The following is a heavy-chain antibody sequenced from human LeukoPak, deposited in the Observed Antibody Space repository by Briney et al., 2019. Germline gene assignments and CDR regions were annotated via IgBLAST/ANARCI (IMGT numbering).Heavy chain of an antibody. CDR2: IIPIFGTA. D-gene: IGHD3-9*01. J-gene: IGHJ4*02. CDR3: ARGYDILTGSYYFDY. V-gene: IGHV1-69*13. CDR1: GYTFTSYA. Sequence: VKVSCKTSGYTFTSYAIRWVRQAPGQGLEWMGGIIPIFGTANYAQKFQGRVTITTDESTSTAYMELSSLRSEDTAVYYCARGYDILTGSYYFDYWGQGTLVTVSS.